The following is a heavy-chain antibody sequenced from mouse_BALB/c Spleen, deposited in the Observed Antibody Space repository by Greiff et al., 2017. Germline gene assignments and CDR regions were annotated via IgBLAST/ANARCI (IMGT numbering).Heavy chain of an antibody. CDR3: TRSDGNYRYFDV. Sequence: QVHVKQPGAELVKPGASVKMSCKASGYTFTSYWMHWVKQRPGQGLEWIGVIDPSDSYTSYNQKFKGKATLTVDTSSSTAYMQLSSLTSEDSAVYYCTRSDGNYRYFDVWGAGTTVTVSS. D-gene: IGHD2-1*01. J-gene: IGHJ1*01. CDR1: GYTFTSYW. CDR2: IDPSDSYT. V-gene: IGHV1S127*01.